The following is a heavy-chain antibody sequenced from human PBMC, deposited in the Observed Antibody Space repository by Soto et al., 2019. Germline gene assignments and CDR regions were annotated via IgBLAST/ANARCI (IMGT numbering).Heavy chain of an antibody. CDR3: ARHGSN. Sequence: PSETLSLTCTVSGVSISNSSYYWGWIRRPPGKGLEWIGTIYYSGITYYNPSLKSRVTISVDTSKNQFSLKLTSVTAADTAVNYCARHGSNWGQGTLVTVSS. CDR2: IYYSGIT. J-gene: IGHJ4*02. CDR1: GVSISNSSYY. V-gene: IGHV4-39*01.